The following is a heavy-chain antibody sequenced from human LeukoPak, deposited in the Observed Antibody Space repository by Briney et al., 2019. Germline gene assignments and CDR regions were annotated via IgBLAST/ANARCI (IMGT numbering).Heavy chain of an antibody. D-gene: IGHD1-14*01. CDR1: GGSISSYY. V-gene: IGHV4-59*01. Sequence: SETLSLTCTVSGGSISSYYWSWIRQPPGKGVEWGGQSYYSGSTNYNPSLKSRVTISVDTSKNQFSLRLSSVTAADTAVYYCAEATTPFDAFDIWGQGTMVTVSS. CDR3: AEATTPFDAFDI. J-gene: IGHJ3*02. CDR2: SYYSGST.